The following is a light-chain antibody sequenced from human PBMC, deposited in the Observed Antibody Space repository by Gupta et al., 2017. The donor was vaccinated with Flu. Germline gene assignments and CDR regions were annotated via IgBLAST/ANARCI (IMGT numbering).Light chain of an antibody. CDR1: ESIKDY. V-gene: IGKV3-11*01. Sequence: EIVLTQSPATLSLSPGERATLSCRASESIKDYLAWYQQKPGQAPRLLISDASNRATVLPGSFSGSGSGTXFTLTIXSLEPEDFAVYYCLHRSNWPSTFGXGTKVEIK. CDR2: DAS. CDR3: LHRSNWPST. J-gene: IGKJ4*01.